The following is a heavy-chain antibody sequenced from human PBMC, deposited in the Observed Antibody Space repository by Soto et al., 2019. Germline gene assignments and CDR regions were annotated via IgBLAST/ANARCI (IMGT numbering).Heavy chain of an antibody. CDR1: WFPFSNHS. CDR2: IRGDGSNK. CDR3: ARGVLLWFGELLGPPTARYYMDV. J-gene: IGHJ6*03. D-gene: IGHD3-10*01. Sequence: GGSLRLFCSASWFPFSNHSFSWVRPAPGKGLEWGSGIRGDGSNKYYADSVKGRFTISRDNSKNTLYLQMNSLRAEDTAVYYCARGVLLWFGELLGPPTARYYMDVWGKGTTVTVSS. V-gene: IGHV3-23*01.